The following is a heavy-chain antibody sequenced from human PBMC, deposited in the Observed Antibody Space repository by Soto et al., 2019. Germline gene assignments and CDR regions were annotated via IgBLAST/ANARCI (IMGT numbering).Heavy chain of an antibody. V-gene: IGHV4-39*07. CDR2: IYYSGST. D-gene: IGHD6-6*01. Sequence: SETLSLTCTVSGGSISSSSYYWGWIRQPPGKGLEWIGSIYYSGSTYYNPSLKSRVTISVDTSKNQFSLKLSSVTAADTAVYYCARLETSSSGGYYFDYWGQGTLVTVSS. CDR1: GGSISSSSYY. J-gene: IGHJ4*02. CDR3: ARLETSSSGGYYFDY.